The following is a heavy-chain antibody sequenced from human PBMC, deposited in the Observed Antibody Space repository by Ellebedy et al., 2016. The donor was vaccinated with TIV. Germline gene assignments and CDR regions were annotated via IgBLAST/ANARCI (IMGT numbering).Heavy chain of an antibody. CDR2: IYDSGGT. D-gene: IGHD2-21*01. CDR1: GGSITSGNW. V-gene: IGHV4-4*02. J-gene: IGHJ3*02. CDR3: ARRGTLIIPI. Sequence: GSLRLSCGVSGGSITSGNWWTWVRQPPGKGLEWIGEIYDSGGTNYNPSLKSRVTISIDKSKNQLSLKLSSVTAADTAVYYCARRGTLIIPIWGQGTMVTVSS.